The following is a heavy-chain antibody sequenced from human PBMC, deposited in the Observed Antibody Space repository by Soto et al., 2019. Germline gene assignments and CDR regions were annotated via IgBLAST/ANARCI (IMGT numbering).Heavy chain of an antibody. CDR2: IYSGGST. CDR1: GFTVSSNY. Sequence: PGGSLRLSCAASGFTVSSNYMSWVRQAPGKGLEWVSVIYSGGSTYYADSVKGRFTISRHNSKNTLYLQMNSLRAEDTAVYYCARDLTVAGTNYYYYGMDVWGQGTTVTVSS. V-gene: IGHV3-53*04. D-gene: IGHD6-19*01. J-gene: IGHJ6*02. CDR3: ARDLTVAGTNYYYYGMDV.